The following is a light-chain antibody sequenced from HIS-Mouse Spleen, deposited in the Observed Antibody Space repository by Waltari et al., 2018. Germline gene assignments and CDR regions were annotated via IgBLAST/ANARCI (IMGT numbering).Light chain of an antibody. CDR1: QSVSSSY. CDR2: GAS. CDR3: QQYGSSPWT. V-gene: IGKV3-20*01. Sequence: ELVLTQSPDTLSLSPGERATLSCRASQSVSSSYLAWYQQKPGQAPRLLIYGASSRATGIPDRFSGSGSGTDFTLTISRLEPEDFAVYYCQQYGSSPWTFGQGTKVEIK. J-gene: IGKJ1*01.